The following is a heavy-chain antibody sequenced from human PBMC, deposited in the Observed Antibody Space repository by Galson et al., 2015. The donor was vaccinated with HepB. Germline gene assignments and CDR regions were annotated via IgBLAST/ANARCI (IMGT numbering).Heavy chain of an antibody. Sequence: SLRLSCAASGFTFSNFGIHWVRQAPGKGLDWVAVISYDGSSKFYADSVKGRFTISRDNSKNTLYLQMNSLSAEDTAVYYCAKPRREGLTAFHYGMDVWGQGTTVTVSS. CDR1: GFTFSNFG. CDR2: ISYDGSSK. D-gene: IGHD5-24*01. CDR3: AKPRREGLTAFHYGMDV. J-gene: IGHJ6*02. V-gene: IGHV3-30*18.